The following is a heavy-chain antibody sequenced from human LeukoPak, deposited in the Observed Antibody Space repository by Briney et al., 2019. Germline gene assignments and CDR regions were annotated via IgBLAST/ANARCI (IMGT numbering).Heavy chain of an antibody. CDR1: GFTFDDYA. CDR2: ISWNSRSI. CDR3: ARDLVWFGEPKGYYNYMDV. V-gene: IGHV3-9*01. Sequence: GGSLRLSCAASGFTFDDYAMHWIRQAPGKGLEWVSGISWNSRSIGYADSVKGRFTISRDNAKNSLYLQMNTLRAEDTAVYYCARDLVWFGEPKGYYNYMDVWGKGTTVTVSS. D-gene: IGHD3-10*01. J-gene: IGHJ6*03.